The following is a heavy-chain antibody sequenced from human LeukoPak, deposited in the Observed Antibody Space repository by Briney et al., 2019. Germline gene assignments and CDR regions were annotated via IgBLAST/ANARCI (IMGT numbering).Heavy chain of an antibody. Sequence: ASVKVSCKASGYTFTGYYMHWVRQAPGQGLEWMGWINPNSGGTNYAQTFQGRVTMTRDTSISTAYMELSRLRSDDTAVYYCARDWAITMVRGVISNYGMDVWGQGTTVTVSS. D-gene: IGHD3-10*01. J-gene: IGHJ6*02. CDR2: INPNSGGT. V-gene: IGHV1-2*02. CDR1: GYTFTGYY. CDR3: ARDWAITMVRGVISNYGMDV.